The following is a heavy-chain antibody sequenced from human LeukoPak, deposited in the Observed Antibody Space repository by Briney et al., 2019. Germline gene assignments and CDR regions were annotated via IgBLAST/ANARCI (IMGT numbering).Heavy chain of an antibody. CDR1: GYTLTELS. D-gene: IGHD3-22*01. J-gene: IGHJ4*02. Sequence: GASVKVSCKVSGYTLTELSMHWVRQAPGKGLEWMGGFDPEDGETIYAQKFQGRVTMTDDTSTDKAYMELSSLRSEDTAVYYCATSLPPAYYYDSSGYYYVWGQGTLVTVSS. V-gene: IGHV1-24*01. CDR2: FDPEDGET. CDR3: ATSLPPAYYYDSSGYYYV.